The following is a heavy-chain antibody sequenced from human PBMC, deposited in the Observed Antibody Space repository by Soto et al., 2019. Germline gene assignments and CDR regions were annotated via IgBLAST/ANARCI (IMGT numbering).Heavy chain of an antibody. Sequence: ASVKVSCKASGGTFSSYAISWVRQAPGQGLEWMGGIIPIFGTANYAQKFQGRVTITADESTSTAYMELSSLRSEDTAVYYCAREGVPVSSGIAAAGFDYWGQGTLVTVSS. V-gene: IGHV1-69*13. CDR2: IIPIFGTA. CDR1: GGTFSSYA. J-gene: IGHJ4*02. D-gene: IGHD6-13*01. CDR3: AREGVPVSSGIAAAGFDY.